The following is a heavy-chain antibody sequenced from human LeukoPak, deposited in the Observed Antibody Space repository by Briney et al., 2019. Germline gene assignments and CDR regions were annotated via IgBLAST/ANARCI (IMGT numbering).Heavy chain of an antibody. Sequence: SGTLSLTCTVSGDSINSLDLWSWVRQPPGQGLEWIGEMYLSGTTHSNPSLKSRVTISVDTSKNQFSLKLSSVTAADTAVYYCARDRPYYYGSGSHYTDYWGQGTLVTVSS. V-gene: IGHV4-4*02. CDR3: ARDRPYYYGSGSHYTDY. J-gene: IGHJ4*02. D-gene: IGHD3-10*01. CDR2: MYLSGTT. CDR1: GDSINSLDL.